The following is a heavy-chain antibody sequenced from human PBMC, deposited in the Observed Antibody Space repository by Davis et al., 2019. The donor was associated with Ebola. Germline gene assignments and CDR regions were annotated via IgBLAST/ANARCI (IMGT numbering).Heavy chain of an antibody. CDR3: ARGRNGGWDFDY. D-gene: IGHD6-19*01. V-gene: IGHV1-24*01. J-gene: IGHJ4*02. CDR1: GYTLTELS. CDR2: FDPEDDET. Sequence: ASVKVSCKVSGYTLTELSIHWVRQAPGKGLEGMGGFDPEDDETVYAQKFQGKVTMTEDTSTDTAYMELSSLRSEDTAVYYCARGRNGGWDFDYWGQGTRVTVSS.